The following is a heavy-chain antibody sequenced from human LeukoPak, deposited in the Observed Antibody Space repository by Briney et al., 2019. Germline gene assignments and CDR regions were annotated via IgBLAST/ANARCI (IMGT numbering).Heavy chain of an antibody. J-gene: IGHJ4*02. V-gene: IGHV4-59*01. CDR1: GGSISSYY. CDR3: ARGSVYFDS. Sequence: SETLSLTCTVSGGSISSYYVSWIRQPPGKGLEWIGYISYTGSTDYNPSLKSRVTISVDMSKNQFSLQVSSVTAADTAVYYCARGSVYFDSWGQGTLVTVSS. CDR2: ISYTGST.